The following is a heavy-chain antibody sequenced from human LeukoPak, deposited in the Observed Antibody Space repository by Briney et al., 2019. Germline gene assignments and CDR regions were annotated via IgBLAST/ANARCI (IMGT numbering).Heavy chain of an antibody. CDR2: INHSGST. CDR3: ARGRGSSWYRAVNFDY. D-gene: IGHD6-13*01. J-gene: IGHJ4*02. Sequence: KPSQTPSLTCAVYGGSFSGYYWSWIRQPPGKGLEWIGEINHSGSTNYNPSLKSRVTISVDTSKNQFSLKLSSVTAADTAVYYCARGRGSSWYRAVNFDYWGQGTLVTVSS. CDR1: GGSFSGYY. V-gene: IGHV4-34*01.